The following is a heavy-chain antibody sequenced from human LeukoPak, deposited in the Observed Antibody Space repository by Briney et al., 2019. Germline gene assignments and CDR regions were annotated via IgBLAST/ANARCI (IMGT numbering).Heavy chain of an antibody. CDR1: GFTFSSYA. CDR2: ISYDGGNK. Sequence: GRSLRLSCAASGFTFSSYAMHWVRQAPGKGLEWVAVISYDGGNKYYADSVKGRFTISRDNSKNTLYLQMNSLRAEDTAVYYCARDLAVGATLYAFDIWGQGTMVTVSS. CDR3: ARDLAVGATLYAFDI. D-gene: IGHD1-26*01. J-gene: IGHJ3*02. V-gene: IGHV3-30-3*01.